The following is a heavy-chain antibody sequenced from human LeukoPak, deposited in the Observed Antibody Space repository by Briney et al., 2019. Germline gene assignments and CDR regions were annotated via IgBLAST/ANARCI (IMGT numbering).Heavy chain of an antibody. Sequence: GGSLRLSCAASGFNFSSFWMTWARQAPGKGLEWVANIRHAGSEKYYVDSVKGRFTISRDNAKNSLYLQMNSLKDEDTAVYYCARGGYGAFDPWGQGSLVTVSS. CDR2: IRHAGSEK. J-gene: IGHJ5*02. V-gene: IGHV3-7*01. D-gene: IGHD2-15*01. CDR1: GFNFSSFW. CDR3: ARGGYGAFDP.